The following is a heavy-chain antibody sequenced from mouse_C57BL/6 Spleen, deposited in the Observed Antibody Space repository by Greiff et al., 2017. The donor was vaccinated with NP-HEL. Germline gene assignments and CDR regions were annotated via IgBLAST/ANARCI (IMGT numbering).Heavy chain of an antibody. Sequence: EVQLQQSGPELVKPGASVKISCTASGYSFTDYNMNWVKQSNGKSLEWIGVINPNYGTTSYTQKFKGKATLTVDQSYSTVYMQLNSLTSEDSAVYYCARSPPYYGSSYGYWYFDVWGTGTTVTVSS. CDR2: INPNYGTT. V-gene: IGHV1-39*01. J-gene: IGHJ1*03. D-gene: IGHD1-1*01. CDR1: GYSFTDYN. CDR3: ARSPPYYGSSYGYWYFDV.